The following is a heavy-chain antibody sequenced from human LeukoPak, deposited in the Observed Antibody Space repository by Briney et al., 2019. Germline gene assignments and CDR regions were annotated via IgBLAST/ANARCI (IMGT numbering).Heavy chain of an antibody. CDR2: MYYSGST. V-gene: IGHV4-39*01. J-gene: IGHJ4*02. CDR3: ARRSSSGWYYSDY. D-gene: IGHD6-13*01. CDR1: GGTISSSSYY. Sequence: SETLSLTCAVSGGTISSSSYYWGWIRQPPGKGLEWIGSMYYSGSTYQNPSLKSRVTISVDTSKNQFSLKLSSVTAADMSVYYCARRSSSGWYYSDYWGQGTLVTVSS.